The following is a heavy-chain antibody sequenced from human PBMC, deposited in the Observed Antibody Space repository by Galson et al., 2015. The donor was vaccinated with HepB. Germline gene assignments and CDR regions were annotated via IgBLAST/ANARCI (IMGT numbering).Heavy chain of an antibody. J-gene: IGHJ5*02. CDR2: ISGSGAGS. V-gene: IGHV3-23*01. CDR1: GFFFGSYA. D-gene: IGHD4-11*01. CDR3: AKGPGGNYDHYPPNWFDP. Sequence: SLRLSCAASGFFFGSYAMHGVRQTPGKGLQWVSSISGSGAGSYFADSVKGRFIISRDNSKNTLYLQMNSLRVEDTALYHCAKGPGGNYDHYPPNWFDPWGQGTLVIVSS.